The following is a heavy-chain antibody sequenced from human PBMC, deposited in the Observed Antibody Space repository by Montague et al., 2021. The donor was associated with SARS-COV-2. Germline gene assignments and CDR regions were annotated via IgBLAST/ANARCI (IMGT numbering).Heavy chain of an antibody. D-gene: IGHD2-15*01. J-gene: IGHJ5*01. CDR2: IFYSGST. CDR3: AREGGTKSSHWWGAFDS. CDR1: GDSMSGYY. Sequence: SETLSLTCTVSGDSMSGYYWSWVRQAPGTGLEWIGYIFYSGSTXXXSSXXXRVTISIDTSKKQFSLKLTSVTAADTAVYFCAREGGTKSSHWWGAFDSWGHGTLVTVSS. V-gene: IGHV4-59*01.